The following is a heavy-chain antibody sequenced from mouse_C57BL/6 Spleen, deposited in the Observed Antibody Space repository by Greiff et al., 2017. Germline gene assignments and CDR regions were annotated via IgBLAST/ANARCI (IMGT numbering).Heavy chain of an antibody. CDR3: TREGPYFDY. V-gene: IGHV1-15*01. CDR2: IDPETGGT. D-gene: IGHD3-3*01. J-gene: IGHJ2*01. CDR1: GYTFTDYE. Sequence: VKLVESGAELVRPGASVTLSCKASGYTFTDYEMHWVKQTPVHGLEWIGAIDPETGGTAYNQKFKGKAILTADKSSSTAYMALRSLTSEDSAVYYCTREGPYFDYWGQGTTLTVSS.